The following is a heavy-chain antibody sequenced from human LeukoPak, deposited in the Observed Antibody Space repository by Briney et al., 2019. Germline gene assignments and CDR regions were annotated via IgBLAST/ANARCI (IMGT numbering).Heavy chain of an antibody. CDR2: ISTSGDIM. CDR1: GFTFRNYY. V-gene: IGHV3-11*01. Sequence: GGSLRLSCSASGFTFRNYYMTWLRQTPGKGLEWLSYISTSGDIMDYADSVKGRFTISRDNAKASLHLQMKSLGADDTAIYYCAKGHTYGMIWGQGALVTVSS. CDR3: AKGHTYGMI. J-gene: IGHJ4*02. D-gene: IGHD5-18*01.